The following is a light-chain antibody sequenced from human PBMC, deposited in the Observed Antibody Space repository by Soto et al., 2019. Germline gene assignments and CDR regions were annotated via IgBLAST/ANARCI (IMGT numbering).Light chain of an antibody. CDR3: QQYDNWPLT. J-gene: IGKJ4*01. V-gene: IGKV3-15*01. CDR2: DAS. Sequence: EIVMTQSPATLSVSPGERVTLSCRASQSVGSNLAGYQQKPGLAPRVLIYDASTRATVIPARFSGSGSGTEFTLTISSRQSEDFAVYYCQQYDNWPLTFGGGTKVDIK. CDR1: QSVGSN.